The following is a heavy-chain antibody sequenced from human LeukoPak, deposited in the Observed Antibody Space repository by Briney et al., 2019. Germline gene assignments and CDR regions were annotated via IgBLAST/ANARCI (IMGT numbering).Heavy chain of an antibody. CDR2: INQDGSHK. D-gene: IGHD6-13*01. CDR3: ARDPPSDSNWYPDY. V-gene: IGHV3-7*01. J-gene: IGHJ4*02. CDR1: GFMFSTYW. Sequence: GGSLRLSCAASGFMFSTYWMSWVRQAPGKGLEWVANINQDGSHKNYVESVKGRFAVSRDNAKNLLYLQMNGLSAEDTATYYCARDPPSDSNWYPDYRGQGILVAVSS.